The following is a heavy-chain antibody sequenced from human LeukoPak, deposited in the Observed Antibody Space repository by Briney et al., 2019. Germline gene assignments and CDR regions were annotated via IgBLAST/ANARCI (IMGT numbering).Heavy chain of an antibody. V-gene: IGHV1-2*02. J-gene: IGHJ5*02. CDR3: ARDGDDEYSSPYDWFDP. CDR2: INPNSGGT. CDR1: GYTFTGYY. D-gene: IGHD6-6*01. Sequence: ASVKVSCKASGYTFTGYYMHWVRQAPGQGLEWMGWINPNSGGTNYAQKFQGRVTMARDTSISTAYMELSRLRSDDTAVYYCARDGDDEYSSPYDWFDPWGQGTLVTVSS.